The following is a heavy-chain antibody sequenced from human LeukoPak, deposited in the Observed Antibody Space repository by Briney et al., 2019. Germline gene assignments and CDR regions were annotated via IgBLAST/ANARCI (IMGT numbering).Heavy chain of an antibody. Sequence: ASVKVSCKASGYTFTSYGISWVRQAPGQGLEWMGWISAYNGNTNYAQKLQGRVTMTTDTSTSTAYMELRSLRSDDTAVYYCARTDYDFWSGWGGGYYYYMDVWGKGTTVTVSS. V-gene: IGHV1-18*01. CDR3: ARTDYDFWSGWGGGYYYYMDV. CDR2: ISAYNGNT. CDR1: GYTFTSYG. D-gene: IGHD3-3*01. J-gene: IGHJ6*03.